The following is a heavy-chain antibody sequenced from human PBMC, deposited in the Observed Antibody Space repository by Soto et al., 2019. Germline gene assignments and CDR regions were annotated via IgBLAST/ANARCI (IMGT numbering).Heavy chain of an antibody. CDR2: IDPSDSYT. J-gene: IGHJ6*02. CDR3: ARGDTATVRKGVDV. V-gene: IGHV5-10-1*01. CDR1: GYTFTIYY. D-gene: IGHD5-18*01. Sequence: GESVKISCEGSGYTFTIYYITWAXQXPGKGLEWMGRIDPSDSYTTYNPSFEGHVTISADKSIRTAYLQWTSLEASDTAMYYCARGDTATVRKGVDVWGQGTPVTVSS.